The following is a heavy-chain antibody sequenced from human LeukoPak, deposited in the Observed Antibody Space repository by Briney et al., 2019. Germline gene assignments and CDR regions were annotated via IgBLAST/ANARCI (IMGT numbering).Heavy chain of an antibody. V-gene: IGHV1-2*02. D-gene: IGHD3-22*01. Sequence: GASVKVSRKASGYTFSGYYMYWVRQAPGQGLEWMGWINPNSGGTKYAQKFQGRVTMTRDTSISTAYMELSRLTFDDTAVYYCARGYSDSSGYYPRDCWGQGTLVTVSS. CDR3: ARGYSDSSGYYPRDC. J-gene: IGHJ4*02. CDR2: INPNSGGT. CDR1: GYTFSGYY.